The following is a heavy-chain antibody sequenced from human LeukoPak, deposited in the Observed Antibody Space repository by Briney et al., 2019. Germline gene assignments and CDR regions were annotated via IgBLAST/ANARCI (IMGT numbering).Heavy chain of an antibody. CDR1: GGTFSSYA. CDR2: IIPIFGTA. V-gene: IGHV1-69*01. Sequence: SVKVSCKASGGTFSSYAISWVRQAPGQGLEWMGGIIPIFGTANYAQKFQGRVTITADESTSTAYMELSSLRSEGTAVYYCARDGEGYPRYNWNDRELHYYYMDVWGKGTTVTVSS. J-gene: IGHJ6*03. CDR3: ARDGEGYPRYNWNDRELHYYYMDV. D-gene: IGHD1-1*01.